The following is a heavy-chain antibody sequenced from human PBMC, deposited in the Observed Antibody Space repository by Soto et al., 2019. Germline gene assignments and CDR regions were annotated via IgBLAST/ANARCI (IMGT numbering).Heavy chain of an antibody. CDR1: GFTFSSYA. CDR3: AKCMTTVTTFPFDI. J-gene: IGHJ3*02. Sequence: EVQLLESGGGLVQPGGSLRLSCAASGFTFSSYAMSWVRQAPGKGLEWVSAISGSGGGTYYADSVKGRFTISRDNSKNPLYLEMNRLRAEDTAVYYCAKCMTTVTTFPFDIWGQGTMVTVSS. D-gene: IGHD4-17*01. CDR2: ISGSGGGT. V-gene: IGHV3-23*01.